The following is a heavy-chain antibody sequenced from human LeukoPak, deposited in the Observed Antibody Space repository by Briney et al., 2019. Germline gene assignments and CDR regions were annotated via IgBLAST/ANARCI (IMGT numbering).Heavy chain of an antibody. CDR3: AREVMGATAFDY. D-gene: IGHD1-26*01. V-gene: IGHV3-21*01. CDR2: ISSSSSYI. CDR1: GFTFSSYS. Sequence: GGSMRLSCAPYGFTFSSYSMNWDRQAPGKVLEWVSSISSSSSYIYYADSVKGRFTISRDNAKNSLYLQMNSLRAEDTAVYYCAREVMGATAFDYWGQGTLVTVSS. J-gene: IGHJ4*02.